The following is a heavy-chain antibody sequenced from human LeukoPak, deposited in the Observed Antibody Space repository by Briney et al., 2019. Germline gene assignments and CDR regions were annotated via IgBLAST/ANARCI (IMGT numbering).Heavy chain of an antibody. J-gene: IGHJ5*02. Sequence: GRSLRLSCKASGFTFTSSAMQWVRQARGQRLEWIGWIVVGSGNTNYAQKFQERVTITRDMSTSTAYMELSSLRSEDTAVYYCAAGLTYCSGGSCYSGWFDPWGQGTLVTVSS. V-gene: IGHV1-58*02. CDR2: IVVGSGNT. CDR1: GFTFTSSA. D-gene: IGHD2-15*01. CDR3: AAGLTYCSGGSCYSGWFDP.